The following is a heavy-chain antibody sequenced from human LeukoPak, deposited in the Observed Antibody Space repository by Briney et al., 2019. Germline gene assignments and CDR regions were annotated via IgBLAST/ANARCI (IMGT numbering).Heavy chain of an antibody. CDR3: ARVRRDCSSTSCGYYFDY. J-gene: IGHJ4*02. CDR1: GFTFSSYD. V-gene: IGHV3-13*01. Sequence: PGGSLRLSCAASGFTFSSYDMHWVRQATGKGLEWVSAIGTAGDTYYPGSVKGRFTISRENAKNSLYLQMNSLRAGDTAVYYCARVRRDCSSTSCGYYFDYWGQGTLVTVSS. D-gene: IGHD2-2*01. CDR2: IGTAGDT.